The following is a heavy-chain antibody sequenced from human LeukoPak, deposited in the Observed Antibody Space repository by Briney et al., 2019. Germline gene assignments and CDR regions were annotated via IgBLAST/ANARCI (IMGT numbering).Heavy chain of an antibody. Sequence: GGSLRLSCAASGFSFSSYAMSWVRQAPGKGLEWVSGISDNGDNTYYADSAKGRFTISRDNSKNTLNLQMNSLRAEDTAVYYCANSRLAPAAPEYFHHWGQGTLVSVSS. CDR3: ANSRLAPAAPEYFHH. D-gene: IGHD2-2*01. V-gene: IGHV3-23*01. J-gene: IGHJ1*01. CDR2: ISDNGDNT. CDR1: GFSFSSYA.